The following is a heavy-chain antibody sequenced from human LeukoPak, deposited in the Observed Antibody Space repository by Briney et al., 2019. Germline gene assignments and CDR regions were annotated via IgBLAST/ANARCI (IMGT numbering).Heavy chain of an antibody. J-gene: IGHJ4*02. Sequence: GGSLRLSCAVSGLTFSSSWMDWVRQAPGKGLEWVSTISSSGGTTHYADSVKGRFTISRDNSKNTLYLQMNSLRAEDTAVYYCANAPVYSSSWYGFYYWGQGTQVTVSS. CDR1: GLTFSSSW. CDR2: ISSSGGTT. V-gene: IGHV3-23*01. D-gene: IGHD6-13*01. CDR3: ANAPVYSSSWYGFYY.